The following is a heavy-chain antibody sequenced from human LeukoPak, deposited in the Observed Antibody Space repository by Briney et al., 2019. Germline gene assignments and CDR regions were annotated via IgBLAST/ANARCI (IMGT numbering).Heavy chain of an antibody. Sequence: SETLSLTCTVSGGSISGYYWSWIRQPPGKGLEWIGYISYSGSTNYNPSLKSRVTISVDTSKNQFSLRLSSVTAADTAVYYCARGRITMVRGVIHLDYWGQGTLVTVSS. D-gene: IGHD3-10*01. J-gene: IGHJ4*02. V-gene: IGHV4-59*08. CDR1: GGSISGYY. CDR3: ARGRITMVRGVIHLDY. CDR2: ISYSGST.